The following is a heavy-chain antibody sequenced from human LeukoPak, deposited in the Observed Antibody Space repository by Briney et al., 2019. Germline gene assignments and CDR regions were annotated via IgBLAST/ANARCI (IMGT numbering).Heavy chain of an antibody. V-gene: IGHV4-30-4*07. J-gene: IGHJ6*03. Sequence: PSETLSLACAVSGGSISSGGYSWRWIRQPSGKGLEWIGYIYYSGSTYYNPSLKSRVTISVDTSKNQFSLKLSSVTAADTAVYYCARVWIVDIVTHKRVDYYYYYYMDVWGKGTTVTVSS. CDR3: ARVWIVDIVTHKRVDYYYYYYMDV. CDR1: GGSISSGGYS. D-gene: IGHD5-12*01. CDR2: IYYSGST.